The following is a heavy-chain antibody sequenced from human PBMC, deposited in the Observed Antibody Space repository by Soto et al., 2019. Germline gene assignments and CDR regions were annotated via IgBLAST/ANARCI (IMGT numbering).Heavy chain of an antibody. V-gene: IGHV1-69*02. CDR2: IIPILGIA. J-gene: IGHJ4*02. CDR3: ARVVWGDYGSAREFDY. Sequence: QVQLVQSGAEVKKPGSSVKVSCKASGGTFSSYTISWVRQAPGQGLEWMGRIIPILGIANYAQKFQGRVTITADKSTSTAYMELSSLRSEDTAVYYCARVVWGDYGSAREFDYWGQGTLVTVSS. D-gene: IGHD4-17*01. CDR1: GGTFSSYT.